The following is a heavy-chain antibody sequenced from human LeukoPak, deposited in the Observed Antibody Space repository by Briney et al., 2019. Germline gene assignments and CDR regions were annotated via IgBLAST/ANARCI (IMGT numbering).Heavy chain of an antibody. Sequence: GGSLRLSCEGSGFSFSSYWMTWVRQSPGKGPEWVANIKQDESERYTVDSVKGRFTISRDNAKNSVYLHMNSLRAEDTALYYCARLSAYYYGSSFYYYMDVWGKGTTATISS. V-gene: IGHV3-7*01. CDR2: IKQDESER. CDR1: GFSFSSYW. J-gene: IGHJ6*03. CDR3: ARLSAYYYGSSFYYYMDV. D-gene: IGHD3-10*01.